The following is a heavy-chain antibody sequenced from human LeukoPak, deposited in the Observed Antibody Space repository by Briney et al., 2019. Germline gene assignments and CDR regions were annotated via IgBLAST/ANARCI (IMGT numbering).Heavy chain of an antibody. CDR1: GFTFSSYA. J-gene: IGHJ4*02. Sequence: GGSLRLSCAASGFTFSSYAMNWVRQAPGKGLEWVSAISGSGDYTYYADSVKGRFTISRDNSKNTLYLQMNSLRADDTAVYYCAKDRGSGSPYDLDYWGQGTLVTVSS. CDR3: AKDRGSGSPYDLDY. D-gene: IGHD6-19*01. V-gene: IGHV3-23*01. CDR2: ISGSGDYT.